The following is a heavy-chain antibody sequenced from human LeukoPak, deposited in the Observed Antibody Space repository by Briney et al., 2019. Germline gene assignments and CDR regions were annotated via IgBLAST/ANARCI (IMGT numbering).Heavy chain of an antibody. D-gene: IGHD2-15*01. J-gene: IGHJ4*02. Sequence: PGGSLRLSCAASGFTFRSYAMSWVRQAPGKGLEWVSAISGSGGSTHYADSVKGRFTISRDNAKNSLYLQMNSLRAEDTAVYYCARGDRSGGSCWWGQGTLVTVSS. CDR1: GFTFRSYA. V-gene: IGHV3-23*01. CDR2: ISGSGGST. CDR3: ARGDRSGGSCW.